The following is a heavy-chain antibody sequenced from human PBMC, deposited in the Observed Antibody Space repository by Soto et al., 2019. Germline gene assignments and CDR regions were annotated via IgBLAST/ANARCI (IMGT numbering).Heavy chain of an antibody. D-gene: IGHD5-12*01. J-gene: IGHJ5*02. CDR2: IYTSGST. CDR3: AREGKRWLQIRGGWFDP. CDR1: GGSISSYY. V-gene: IGHV4-4*07. Sequence: PSETLSLTCTVSGGSISSYYWSWIRQPAGKGLEWIGGIYTSGSTNYNPSRKSRVTMSVDTSKNQLSLKLSSVTAADTAVYYCAREGKRWLQIRGGWFDPWGQGTLVTVSS.